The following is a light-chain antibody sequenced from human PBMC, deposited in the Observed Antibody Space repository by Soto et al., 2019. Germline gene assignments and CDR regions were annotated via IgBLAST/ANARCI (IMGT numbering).Light chain of an antibody. CDR2: EVS. CDR1: SSDVGGYNY. V-gene: IGLV2-8*01. CDR3: SSYAGSNTCV. J-gene: IGLJ2*01. Sequence: QSALTQPPSASGSPGQSVTISCTGTSSDVGGYNYVSWYQQHPGKAPKLMIYEVSKRPSGVPDRFSGSKSGNTASLTVSGPQAEDEADYYCSSYAGSNTCVFGGGTKLTVL.